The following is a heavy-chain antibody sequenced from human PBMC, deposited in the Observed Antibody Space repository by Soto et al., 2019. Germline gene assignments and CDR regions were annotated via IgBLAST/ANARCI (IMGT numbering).Heavy chain of an antibody. CDR2: IYYSGST. CDR3: AREIVGRGGMDV. V-gene: IGHV4-61*01. D-gene: IGHD1-26*01. Sequence: SESLSLTCTVSGGSVSSCSYYWSWIRQPPGKGLEWIGYIYYSGSTNYNPSLKSRVTISVDTSKNQFSLKLSSVTAAETAVYYCAREIVGRGGMDVWGQGTTVTVS. J-gene: IGHJ6*02. CDR1: GGSVSSCSYY.